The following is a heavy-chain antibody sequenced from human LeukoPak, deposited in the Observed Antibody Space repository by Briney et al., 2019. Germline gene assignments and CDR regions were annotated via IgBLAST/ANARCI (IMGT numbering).Heavy chain of an antibody. CDR3: AKGGSNNWSFDN. J-gene: IGHJ4*02. CDR2: IRYDGRNK. Sequence: PGGSLRHSCAAAGLTFSNYGMHWVRQAPGKGLQWVAYIRYDGRNKYSADSAKGRFTIYRDNSKSTLYLQMNSLRPEDTAVYYCAKGGSNNWSFDNWGQGTLVTVSS. CDR1: GLTFSNYG. V-gene: IGHV3-30*02. D-gene: IGHD1-1*01.